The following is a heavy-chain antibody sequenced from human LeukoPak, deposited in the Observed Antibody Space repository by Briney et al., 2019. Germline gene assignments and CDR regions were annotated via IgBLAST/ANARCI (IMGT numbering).Heavy chain of an antibody. V-gene: IGHV4-38-2*02. CDR3: ARLTVTQLLWFGVLENDAFDI. D-gene: IGHD3-10*01. Sequence: PSETLSLTCTVSGYSISTGYHWGWFRQPPGKGLEGIGSIFHSGSTYYNPSLKSRGTISVGTSKNQISLKLSSVTAADTAVYYYARLTVTQLLWFGVLENDAFDIWGQGTMVTVSS. J-gene: IGHJ3*02. CDR2: IFHSGST. CDR1: GYSISTGYH.